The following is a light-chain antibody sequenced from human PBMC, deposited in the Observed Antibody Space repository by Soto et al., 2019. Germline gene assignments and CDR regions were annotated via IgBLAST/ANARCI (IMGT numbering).Light chain of an antibody. V-gene: IGKV1-9*01. Sequence: DLQLTQSPSFLSASVGDRVTITCRASQDINTYLAWYQQKPGKAPKLLIFAASTLQNGVPSRFSGSGSGTEFTDTITSLQPEDFATYYCQQRKSYPITFGQGTRLEIK. CDR2: AAS. CDR3: QQRKSYPIT. CDR1: QDINTY. J-gene: IGKJ5*01.